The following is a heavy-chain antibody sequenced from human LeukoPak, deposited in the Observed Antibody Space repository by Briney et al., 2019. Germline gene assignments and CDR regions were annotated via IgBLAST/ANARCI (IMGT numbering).Heavy chain of an antibody. J-gene: IGHJ6*02. Sequence: ASVKVSCKASGYTFTSYYMHWVRQAPGQGLEWMGIINPSGASTSYAQKFQGRVTMTRDTSASTAYMELSSLRSEDTAVYYCARDRYDFWSYYYYGMDVWGQGTTVTVSS. CDR2: INPSGAST. CDR3: ARDRYDFWSYYYYGMDV. V-gene: IGHV1-46*01. CDR1: GYTFTSYY. D-gene: IGHD3-3*01.